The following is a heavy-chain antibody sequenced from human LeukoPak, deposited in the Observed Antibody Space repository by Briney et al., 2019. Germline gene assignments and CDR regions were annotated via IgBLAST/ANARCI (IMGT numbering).Heavy chain of an antibody. CDR3: AGFFYDNSGGAFDI. CDR2: LIPIYGSA. J-gene: IGHJ3*02. CDR1: GGSFTFTSHA. V-gene: IGHV1-69*01. D-gene: IGHD3-22*01. Sequence: EASVKVSCKASGGSFTFTSHAISWVRQAPGQGLEWMGGLIPIYGSASYAQKFQGRVTITSDESTRTVSMELSSLRPEDSAVYYCAGFFYDNSGGAFDIWGQGTMVTVSS.